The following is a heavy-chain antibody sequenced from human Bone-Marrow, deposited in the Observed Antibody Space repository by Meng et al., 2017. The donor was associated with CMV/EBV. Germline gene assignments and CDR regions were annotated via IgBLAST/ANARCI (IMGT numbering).Heavy chain of an antibody. CDR1: GGSISSSSYY. D-gene: IGHD5-24*01. V-gene: IGHV4-39*01. CDR2: IYYSGST. CDR3: ARQWADGDAYYYGMDV. J-gene: IGHJ6*02. Sequence: GSLRLSCTVSGGSISSSSYYWGWIRQPPGTGLEWIGSIYYSGSTYYNPSLKSRVTISVDTSKNQFSLKLSSVTAADTAVYYCARQWADGDAYYYGMDVWGQGTTVTVSS.